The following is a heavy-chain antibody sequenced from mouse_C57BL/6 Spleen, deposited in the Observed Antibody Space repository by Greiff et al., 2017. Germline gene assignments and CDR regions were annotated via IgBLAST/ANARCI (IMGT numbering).Heavy chain of an antibody. CDR2: IRLKSDNYAT. CDR1: GFTFSNYW. J-gene: IGHJ3*01. D-gene: IGHD1-1*01. Sequence: EVQLQESGGGLVQPGGSMKLSCVASGFTFSNYWMNWVRQSPEKGLEWVAQIRLKSDNYATHYAESVKGRFTISRDDAKSSVYLQMNNLRAEDTGIYYCTRAYGTWFAYWGQGTLVTVSA. V-gene: IGHV6-3*01. CDR3: TRAYGTWFAY.